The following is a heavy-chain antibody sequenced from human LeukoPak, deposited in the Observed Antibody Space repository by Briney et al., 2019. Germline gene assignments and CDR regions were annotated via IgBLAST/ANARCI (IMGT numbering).Heavy chain of an antibody. Sequence: PGGSLRLSCAASGITASSNYMSWVRQAPGKGLEWVSIIYSGGSTYYADSVKGRFSISRDNSKNTLFLQMNSLRAEDTAVYYCAKDGGLWVSAHWGDSWGRGTLVTVSS. CDR1: GITASSNY. D-gene: IGHD7-27*01. J-gene: IGHJ4*02. V-gene: IGHV3-53*01. CDR3: AKDGGLWVSAHWGDS. CDR2: IYSGGST.